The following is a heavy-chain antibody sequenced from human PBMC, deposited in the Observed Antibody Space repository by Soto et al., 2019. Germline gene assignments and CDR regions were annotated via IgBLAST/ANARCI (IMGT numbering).Heavy chain of an antibody. Sequence: GGSLRLSCAASGFTVSSNYMSWVRQAPGKGLEWVSVIYSGGSTYYADSVKGRFTISRHNSKNTLYLQMNSLRAEDTAVYYCASAPRLNYYYYYMDVWGKGTTVTVSS. V-gene: IGHV3-53*04. CDR1: GFTVSSNY. CDR2: IYSGGST. D-gene: IGHD3-22*01. CDR3: ASAPRLNYYYYYMDV. J-gene: IGHJ6*03.